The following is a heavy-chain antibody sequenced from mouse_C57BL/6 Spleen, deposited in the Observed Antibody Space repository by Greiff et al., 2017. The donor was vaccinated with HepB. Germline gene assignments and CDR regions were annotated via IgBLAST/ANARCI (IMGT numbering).Heavy chain of an antibody. D-gene: IGHD2-1*01. CDR3: ARGSYYGNYVGFAY. Sequence: VQLQQSGPELVKPGASVKMSCKASGYTFTDYNMHWVKQSHGKSLEWIGYINPNNGGTSYNQKFKGKATLTVNKSSSTAYMELRSLTSEDSAVYYCARGSYYGNYVGFAYWGQGTLVTVSA. CDR2: INPNNGGT. CDR1: GYTFTDYN. V-gene: IGHV1-22*01. J-gene: IGHJ3*01.